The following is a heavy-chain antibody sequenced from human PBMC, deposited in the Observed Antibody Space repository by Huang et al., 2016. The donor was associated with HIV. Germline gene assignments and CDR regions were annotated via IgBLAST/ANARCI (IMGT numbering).Heavy chain of an antibody. CDR2: RSVDGSRE. V-gene: IGHV3-30*09. J-gene: IGHJ3*02. D-gene: IGHD3-16*02. CDR1: GLIFTTYA. Sequence: QGQLMESGGGVVKPGKSLRLSCAASGLIFTTYARHWVRQAPGKVLEWVAMRSVDGSREYYGDSVKGRFAISRDNSKNTGYLQMNILTADDTAVYYCATDDQRGVIVTKAFDIWGQGTLVTVSS. CDR3: ATDDQRGVIVTKAFDI.